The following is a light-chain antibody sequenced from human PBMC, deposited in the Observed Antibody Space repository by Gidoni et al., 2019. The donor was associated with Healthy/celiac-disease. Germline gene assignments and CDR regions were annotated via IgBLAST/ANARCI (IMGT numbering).Light chain of an antibody. CDR2: GNS. J-gene: IGLJ2*01. Sequence: QSVLTQPPSVSGAPGQRVTISCTGRSSNSGASYDVHLYQQLPGTAPKLLIYGNSNRPAGVPDRFSGSKSGTSASLAITGLQAEDEADYYCQSYDSSLSGSVVFGGGTKLTVL. CDR1: SSNSGASYD. CDR3: QSYDSSLSGSVV. V-gene: IGLV1-40*01.